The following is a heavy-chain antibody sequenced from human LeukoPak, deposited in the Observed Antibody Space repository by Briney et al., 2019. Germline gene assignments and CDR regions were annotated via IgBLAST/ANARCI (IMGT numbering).Heavy chain of an antibody. CDR2: ISAYNGNT. D-gene: IGHD1-26*01. V-gene: IGHV1-18*01. Sequence: ASVKVSCKASGYTFTSYGISWVRQTPGQGLEWMGWISAYNGNTNYAQKLQGRVTMTTDTSTSTAYMELRSLRSDDTAVYYCARKWEGGQRHWFDPWGQGTLVTVSS. CDR3: ARKWEGGQRHWFDP. J-gene: IGHJ5*02. CDR1: GYTFTSYG.